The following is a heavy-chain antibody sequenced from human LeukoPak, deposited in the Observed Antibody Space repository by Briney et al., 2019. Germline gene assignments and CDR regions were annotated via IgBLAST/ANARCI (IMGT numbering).Heavy chain of an antibody. CDR1: GGSFSGYY. V-gene: IGHV4-34*01. Sequence: PSETLSLTCAVYGGSFSGYYWSWIRQPPGKGLEWIGEINHSGRTNYNPSLKSRVTISVDTSKNQFSLKLSSVTAADTAVYYCARAMPYYDYVWGSYRVGPGLDYWGQGTLVTVSS. CDR3: ARAMPYYDYVWGSYRVGPGLDY. D-gene: IGHD3-16*02. J-gene: IGHJ4*02. CDR2: INHSGRT.